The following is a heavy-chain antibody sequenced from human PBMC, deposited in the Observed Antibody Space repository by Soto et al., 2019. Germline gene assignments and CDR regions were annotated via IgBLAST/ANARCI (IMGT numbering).Heavy chain of an antibody. J-gene: IGHJ4*02. D-gene: IGHD1-26*01. CDR2: IWHDGSNK. Sequence: GGSLRLSCAASGFTFNNYGMHWVRQAPGKGLEWVALIWHDGSNKGYADSAKGRFTISRDNSKNTLNLQMNSLRVEDTAVYYCTRAAIRGELLDYWGQGTQVTVSS. CDR1: GFTFNNYG. V-gene: IGHV3-33*01. CDR3: TRAAIRGELLDY.